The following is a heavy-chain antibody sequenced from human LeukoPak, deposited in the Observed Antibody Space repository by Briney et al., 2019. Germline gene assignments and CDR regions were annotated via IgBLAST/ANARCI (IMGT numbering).Heavy chain of an antibody. CDR2: IYYSGST. CDR1: GGSISSSSYY. Sequence: SETLSLTCTVSGGSISSSSYYWGWIRQPPGKGLEWIGSIYYSGSTYYNPSLKSRVTISVDTSKNQFSLKLSSVTAADTAVYYCARGGDGYNVHFDYWGQGTLVTVSS. D-gene: IGHD5-24*01. V-gene: IGHV4-39*07. CDR3: ARGGDGYNVHFDY. J-gene: IGHJ4*02.